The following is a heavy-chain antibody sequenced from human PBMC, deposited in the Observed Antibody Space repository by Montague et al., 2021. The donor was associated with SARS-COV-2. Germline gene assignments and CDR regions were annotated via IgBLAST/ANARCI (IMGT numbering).Heavy chain of an antibody. D-gene: IGHD2-2*01. Sequence: SETLSLTCAVYGGSLSGYYWSWIRQPPGEGLEWIAEIGHSGSTSYNPSLKSRVTISVDTSKNQFSLKLSSATAADTAVYYCARVPYRLLFVPRYYGMDVWGQGTTVTVPS. CDR3: ARVPYRLLFVPRYYGMDV. J-gene: IGHJ6*02. CDR1: GGSLSGYY. V-gene: IGHV4-34*01. CDR2: IGHSGST.